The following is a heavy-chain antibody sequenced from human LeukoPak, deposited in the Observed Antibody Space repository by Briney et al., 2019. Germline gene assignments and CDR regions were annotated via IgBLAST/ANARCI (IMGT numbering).Heavy chain of an antibody. Sequence: PGGSLGLSCAASGFTFSSYGMHWVRQAPGKGLEWVAVIWYDGSNKYYADSVKGRFTISRDNSKNTLYLQMNSLRAEDTAVYYCAKDHSYDSSGYLDYWGQGTLVTVSS. J-gene: IGHJ4*02. CDR1: GFTFSSYG. V-gene: IGHV3-33*06. CDR3: AKDHSYDSSGYLDY. D-gene: IGHD3-22*01. CDR2: IWYDGSNK.